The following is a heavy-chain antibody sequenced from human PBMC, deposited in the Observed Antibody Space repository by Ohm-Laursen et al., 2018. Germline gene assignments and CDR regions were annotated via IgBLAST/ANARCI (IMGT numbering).Heavy chain of an antibody. CDR1: GFTFSSYA. D-gene: IGHD2-2*01. CDR2: ISGSGGST. Sequence: SLRLSCAASGFTFSSYAMSWVRQAPGKGLEWVLAISGSGGSTYYADSVKGRFTISRDNSKNTLYLQMNSLRAEDTAVYYCAKRAIPAAYWYYFDYWAQGTRVTVSS. J-gene: IGHJ4*02. V-gene: IGHV3-23*01. CDR3: AKRAIPAAYWYYFDY.